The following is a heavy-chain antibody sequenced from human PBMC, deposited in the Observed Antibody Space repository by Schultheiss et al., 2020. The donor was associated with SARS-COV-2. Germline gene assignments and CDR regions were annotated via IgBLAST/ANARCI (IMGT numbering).Heavy chain of an antibody. Sequence: SQTLSLTCTVSGGSISSYYWSWIRQPPGKGLEWIGYIYYSGSTYYNPSLKSRVTISVDTSKNQFSLKLSSVTAADTAVYYCARVWTAMVTGHIDYWGQGTLVTVSS. J-gene: IGHJ4*02. CDR2: IYYSGST. CDR1: GGSISSYY. D-gene: IGHD5-18*01. CDR3: ARVWTAMVTGHIDY. V-gene: IGHV4-59*12.